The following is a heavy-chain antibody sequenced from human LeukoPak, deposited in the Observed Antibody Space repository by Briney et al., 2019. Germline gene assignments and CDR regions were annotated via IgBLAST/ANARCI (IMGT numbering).Heavy chain of an antibody. Sequence: SETLSLTCTVSGGSISSSSYYWSWIRQPPGKGLEWIGEINHSGSTNYNPSLKSRVTISVDTSKNQFSLKLSSVTAADTAVYYCARVVFPMVRGVITDWYFDLWGRGTLVTVSS. J-gene: IGHJ2*01. V-gene: IGHV4-39*07. CDR2: INHSGST. D-gene: IGHD3-10*01. CDR1: GGSISSSSYY. CDR3: ARVVFPMVRGVITDWYFDL.